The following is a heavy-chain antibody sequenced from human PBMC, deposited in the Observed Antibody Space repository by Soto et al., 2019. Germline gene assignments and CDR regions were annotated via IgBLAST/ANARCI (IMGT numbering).Heavy chain of an antibody. D-gene: IGHD5-18*01. CDR3: AKALAPYSYGYYFDY. V-gene: IGHV3-30*18. CDR2: ISYDGSNK. J-gene: IGHJ4*02. CDR1: GFTFSSYG. Sequence: GGSLRLSCAASGFTFSSYGMHWVRQAPGKGLEWVAVISYDGSNKYYADSVKGRLTISRDNSKNTLYLQMNSLRAEDTAVYYCAKALAPYSYGYYFDYWGQGTLVTVSS.